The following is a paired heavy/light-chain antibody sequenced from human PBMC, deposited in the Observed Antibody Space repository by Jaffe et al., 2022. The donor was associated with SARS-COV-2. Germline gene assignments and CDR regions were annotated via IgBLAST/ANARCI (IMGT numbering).Light chain of an antibody. CDR3: QQYYNSGT. V-gene: IGKV4-1*01. Sequence: DIVVTQSPDYLAVSLGERATINCKSSQSVLYSSNNKNYLGWYQQKPGQPPKVLIYWASTRESGVPDRVSGSGSGTDFTLTIANVQAEDVATYYCQQYYNSGTFGQGTKLEIK. CDR1: QSVLYSSNNKNY. J-gene: IGKJ2*01. CDR2: WAS.
Heavy chain of an antibody. CDR2: ISGYDGNT. CDR1: GYTFNHYG. V-gene: IGHV1-18*01. J-gene: IGHJ4*02. D-gene: IGHD3-10*01. Sequence: QVHLEQSGPEVKKPGASVKVSCKTSGYTFNHYGISWVRQAPGQGLEWMGWISGYDGNTYYTQRLQDRVNLTTDTSTSTAYMELKGLRSDDTAVYYCARVFNYLGTGSHYDSWGRGTLVTVSS. CDR3: ARVFNYLGTGSHYDS.